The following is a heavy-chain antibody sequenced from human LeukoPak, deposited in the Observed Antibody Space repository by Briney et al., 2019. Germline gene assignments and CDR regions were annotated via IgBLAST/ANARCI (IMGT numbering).Heavy chain of an antibody. CDR1: GFTFDDYA. Sequence: GGSLRLSCAASGFTFDDYALHWVRQPPGKGLEWLSIISWNSGYIGYADSVKGRFTVSRDNAENSVYLQMNSLRPEDTAFYFCAKVRGTYSSGFFFDSWGQGTLVTVSS. CDR3: AKVRGTYSSGFFFDS. V-gene: IGHV3-9*01. D-gene: IGHD6-19*01. CDR2: ISWNSGYI. J-gene: IGHJ4*02.